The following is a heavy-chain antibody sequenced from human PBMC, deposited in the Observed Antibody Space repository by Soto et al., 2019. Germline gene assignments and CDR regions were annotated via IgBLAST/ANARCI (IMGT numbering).Heavy chain of an antibody. CDR1: GFTFSNYA. D-gene: IGHD3-22*01. Sequence: QVQLVESGGGVVQPGRSLRLSCAASGFTFSNYAMHWVRQAPGKGLEWVAVISYDGNNKYYADSVKGRFTISRDNSRHTLYLQMNTLRAEDTAVYYCARDKFSGGYYYFDYWGQGTLVTVSS. V-gene: IGHV3-30-3*01. J-gene: IGHJ4*02. CDR3: ARDKFSGGYYYFDY. CDR2: ISYDGNNK.